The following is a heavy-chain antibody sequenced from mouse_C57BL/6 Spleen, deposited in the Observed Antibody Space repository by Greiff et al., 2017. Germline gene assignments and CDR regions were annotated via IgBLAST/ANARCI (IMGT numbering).Heavy chain of an antibody. D-gene: IGHD1-1*01. V-gene: IGHV1-81*01. J-gene: IGHJ4*01. CDR1: GYTFTSYG. CDR3: ARETAITTVGDYCAMDY. Sequence: QVQLQQSGAELARPGASVKLSCKASGYTFTSYGISWVKQRTGQGLEWIGEIYPRSGNTYYNEKFKGKDTLTAAKSSSTAYMELSSLTSEDSAVXFWARETAITTVGDYCAMDYWGQGTSVTVSA. CDR2: IYPRSGNT.